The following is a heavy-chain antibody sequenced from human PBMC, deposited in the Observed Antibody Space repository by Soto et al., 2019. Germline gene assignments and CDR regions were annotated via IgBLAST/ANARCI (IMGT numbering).Heavy chain of an antibody. CDR3: TRGLDRAKLGY. CDR2: IHYSGSI. D-gene: IGHD3-16*01. Sequence: TSETLSLTCTVSDGSIDSGSYYRSWVRQYPGKGLEWIGSIHYSGSIYYSPSLRSRLTMSADTSKNQFSLKLSSVTVADTAVYYCTRGLDRAKLGYWGQG. J-gene: IGHJ4*02. V-gene: IGHV4-31*03. CDR1: DGSIDSGSYY.